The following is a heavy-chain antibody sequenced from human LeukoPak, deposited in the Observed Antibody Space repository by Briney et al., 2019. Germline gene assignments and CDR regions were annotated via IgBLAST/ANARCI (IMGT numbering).Heavy chain of an antibody. CDR3: ARPNYGGTYDCRYFDL. CDR2: IYPGDSDA. D-gene: IGHD1-26*01. J-gene: IGHJ2*01. CDR1: GYSFTSYW. Sequence: GESLKISCKGSGYSFTSYWIGWVRQMPGKGLKWMGIIYPGDSDARYSPSFQGQVTISADKSISTAYLQWSSLKASDTAIYYCARPNYGGTYDCRYFDLWGRGTLVTVSS. V-gene: IGHV5-51*01.